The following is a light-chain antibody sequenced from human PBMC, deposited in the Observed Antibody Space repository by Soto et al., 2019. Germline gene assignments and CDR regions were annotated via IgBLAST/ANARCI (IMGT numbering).Light chain of an antibody. J-gene: IGKJ1*01. CDR1: QRDGID. V-gene: IGKV3-15*01. Sequence: EIVLPQSLVTLSLSPWERAIVSFRASQRDGIDLAWYQQKPLQAPRVLIYAASTRDTGVPGRFSGSGSGTEFILTISSLQSEDFAVYDCQQYGSSGTVGQGTKVEIK. CDR3: QQYGSSGT. CDR2: AAS.